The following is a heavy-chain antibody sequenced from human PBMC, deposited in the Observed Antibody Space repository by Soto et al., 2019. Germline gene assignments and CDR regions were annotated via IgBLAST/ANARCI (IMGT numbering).Heavy chain of an antibody. CDR1: GGAISSYY. Sequence: PSETLSLTCTVSGGAISSYYWSWIRQPPGKGLEWIGYIYYSGSTNHNPSLKSRVTISVDTSKNQFSLKLSSVTAADTAVYYCARDGGRYYGSGIDPWGQGTLVTVSS. CDR2: IYYSGST. J-gene: IGHJ5*02. D-gene: IGHD3-10*01. CDR3: ARDGGRYYGSGIDP. V-gene: IGHV4-59*01.